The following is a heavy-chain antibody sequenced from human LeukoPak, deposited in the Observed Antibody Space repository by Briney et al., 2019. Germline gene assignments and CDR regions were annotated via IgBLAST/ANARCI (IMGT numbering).Heavy chain of an antibody. D-gene: IGHD3-22*01. CDR3: ARAHQIVEDSSGYYYVTGWFDP. J-gene: IGHJ5*02. CDR1: GFTFSSYE. Sequence: PGGSLRLSCAASGFTFSSYEMNWVRQAPGKGLEWVSYISSSGSTIYYADSVKGRFTISRDNAKNSLYLQMNSLRAEDTAVYYCARAHQIVEDSSGYYYVTGWFDPWGQGTLVTVSS. V-gene: IGHV3-48*03. CDR2: ISSSGSTI.